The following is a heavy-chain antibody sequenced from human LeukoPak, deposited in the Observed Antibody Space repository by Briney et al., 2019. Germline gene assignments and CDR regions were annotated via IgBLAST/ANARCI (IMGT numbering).Heavy chain of an antibody. J-gene: IGHJ6*03. CDR3: ASLKAGGVGRGSYYYYYMDV. CDR1: GGSFSGYY. CDR2: ISLSGST. D-gene: IGHD1-26*01. Sequence: PSETLSLTCAVYGGSFSGYYWSWIRQPPGKGLEWIGEISLSGSTNYNPSLKSRVTISVDTSKNQFSLKLSSVTAADTAVYYCASLKAGGVGRGSYYYYYMDVWGKGTTVTVSS. V-gene: IGHV4-34*01.